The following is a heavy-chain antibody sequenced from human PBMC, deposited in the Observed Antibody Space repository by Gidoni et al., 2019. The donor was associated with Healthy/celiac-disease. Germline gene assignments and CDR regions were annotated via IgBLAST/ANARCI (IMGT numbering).Heavy chain of an antibody. V-gene: IGHV4-34*01. CDR3: ARVLTRPYCSGGSCYSSAARRLYFDL. Sequence: QVQLQQWGAGLLKPSETLSLTCAVYGGSFSGYYWSWIRQPPGKGLEWIGEINHSGSTNYNPSLKSRVTISVDTSKNQFSLKLSSVTAADTAVYYCARVLTRPYCSGGSCYSSAARRLYFDLWGRGTLVTVSS. D-gene: IGHD2-15*01. J-gene: IGHJ2*01. CDR2: INHSGST. CDR1: GGSFSGYY.